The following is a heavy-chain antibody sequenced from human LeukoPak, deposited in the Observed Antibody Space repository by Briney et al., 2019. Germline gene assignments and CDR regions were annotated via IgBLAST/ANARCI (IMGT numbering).Heavy chain of an antibody. V-gene: IGHV3-23*01. CDR1: GFTFSSYA. J-gene: IGHJ4*02. D-gene: IGHD6-13*01. CDR3: AKGPWGIAAVQGNY. CDR2: ISGSGGST. Sequence: GGSLRLSCAASGFTFSSYAMSWVRQAPGKGLEWVSAISGSGGSTYYADSVKGRFTISRENSKNTLYLQMNSLRAEDTAVYYCAKGPWGIAAVQGNYWGQGTLVTVSS.